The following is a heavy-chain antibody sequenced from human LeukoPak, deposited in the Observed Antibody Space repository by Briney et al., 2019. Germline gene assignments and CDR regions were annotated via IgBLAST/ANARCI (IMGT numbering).Heavy chain of an antibody. CDR2: INVNNGNT. CDR1: GYYFKDYG. Sequence: ASVKVSCKCSGYYFKDYGISWVRQGPGQGLEWMGWINVNNGNTYSAQKLQGRVTMTTDTSTSTAYLELRSLTSDDTGVYYCARGVAGGHFDYWGQGSQVTVSS. CDR3: ARGVAGGHFDY. D-gene: IGHD4-23*01. J-gene: IGHJ4*02. V-gene: IGHV1-18*01.